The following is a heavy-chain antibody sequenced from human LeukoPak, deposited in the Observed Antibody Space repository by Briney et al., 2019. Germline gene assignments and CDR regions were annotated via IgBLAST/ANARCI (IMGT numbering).Heavy chain of an antibody. D-gene: IGHD5-12*01. J-gene: IGHJ4*02. CDR3: ASVDLHATGAWVDY. Sequence: PGGSLRLSCAASGYTFSLYTMNWVRQAPGKGLEWVSSITNSGTYIYYADSVKGRFTISRDNAKNSLYLQMYSLRAADTAVYYCASVDLHATGAWVDYWGQGTLVTVSS. V-gene: IGHV3-21*01. CDR1: GYTFSLYT. CDR2: ITNSGTYI.